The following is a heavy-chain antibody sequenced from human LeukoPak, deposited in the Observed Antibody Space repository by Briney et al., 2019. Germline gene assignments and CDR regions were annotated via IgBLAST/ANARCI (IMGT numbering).Heavy chain of an antibody. J-gene: IGHJ4*02. CDR3: ARDQGAGFSY. D-gene: IGHD6-19*01. CDR1: GGSISSGSYY. CDR2: IYTSGST. Sequence: SETLSLTCTVSGGSISSGSYYWSWIRQPAGKGLEWIGRIYTSGSTNYNPSLKSRVTISVDTSKNQFSLKLSSVTAAETAVYYCARDQGAGFSYGGQGTLVTVSS. V-gene: IGHV4-61*02.